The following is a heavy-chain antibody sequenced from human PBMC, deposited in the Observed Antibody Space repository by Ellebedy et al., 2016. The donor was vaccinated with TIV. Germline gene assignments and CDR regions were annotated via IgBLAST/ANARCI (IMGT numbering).Heavy chain of an antibody. J-gene: IGHJ5*02. CDR1: GFTFSSYA. CDR2: ISHTGSRT. CDR3: AKASLSA. Sequence: GESLKISCAASGFTFSSYAMSWVRQAPGKGLEWVSTISHTGSRTYYADSVEGRFTISRDNSRNTLYLQMNSLRAEDTAVYYCAKASLSAWGQGTLVTVSS. V-gene: IGHV3-23*01.